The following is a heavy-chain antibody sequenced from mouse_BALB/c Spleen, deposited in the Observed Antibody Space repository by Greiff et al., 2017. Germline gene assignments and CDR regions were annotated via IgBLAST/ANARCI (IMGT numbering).Heavy chain of an antibody. D-gene: IGHD2-14*01. V-gene: IGHV5-4*02. CDR1: GFAFSSYD. J-gene: IGHJ3*01. Sequence: EVQLQESGGGLVKPGGSLKLSCAASGFAFSSYDMSWVRQTPEKRLEWVATISDGGSYTYYPDSVKGRFTISRDNAKNNLYLQMSSLKSEDTAMYYCAGGTTSAWFAYWGQGTLVTVSA. CDR3: AGGTTSAWFAY. CDR2: ISDGGSYT.